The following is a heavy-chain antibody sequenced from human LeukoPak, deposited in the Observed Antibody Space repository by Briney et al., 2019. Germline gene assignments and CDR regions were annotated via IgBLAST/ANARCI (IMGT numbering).Heavy chain of an antibody. CDR1: GGSISSGGYY. J-gene: IGHJ5*02. V-gene: IGHV4-31*03. CDR3: ARYCSSTNCYKGGFDP. CDR2: IYYSGST. Sequence: SETLSLTCTVSGGSISSGGYYWSWIRQHPGKGLEWIGYIYYSGSTYSNPSHKSRVTISVDTSKNQFSLNLSSVTAADKAVYYCARYCSSTNCYKGGFDPWGQGTLVTVSS. D-gene: IGHD2-2*02.